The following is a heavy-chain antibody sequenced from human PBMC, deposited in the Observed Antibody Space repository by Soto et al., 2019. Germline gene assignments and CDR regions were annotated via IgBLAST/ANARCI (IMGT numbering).Heavy chain of an antibody. D-gene: IGHD2-2*01. CDR1: GFTFRNYG. CDR2: IWYDGSLI. Sequence: QVQLVESGGGVVQPRRSLRLSCAASGFTFRNYGMHWVRQAPGKGLEWVAVIWYDGSLIYYADSVRGRFTISRDNSKNTLSMQTYSLRAEDTVMYCCVRAASRVWAFGLWCRGNVVSVPS. V-gene: IGHV3-33*01. J-gene: IGHJ2*01. CDR3: VRAASRVWAFGL.